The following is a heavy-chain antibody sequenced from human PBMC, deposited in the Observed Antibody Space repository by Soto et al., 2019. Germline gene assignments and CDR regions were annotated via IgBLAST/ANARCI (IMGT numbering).Heavy chain of an antibody. V-gene: IGHV4-4*07. CDR2: IYTSGST. D-gene: IGHD2-2*01. Sequence: LSLTCTVSGGSISSYYWSWIRHPAVKGLEWIGRIYTSGSTNYNPSLKSRVTMSVDTSKNQFSLKLSSVTAADTAVYYCARAIVVVPAANRDAFDIWGQGTMVTVSS. J-gene: IGHJ3*02. CDR3: ARAIVVVPAANRDAFDI. CDR1: GGSISSYY.